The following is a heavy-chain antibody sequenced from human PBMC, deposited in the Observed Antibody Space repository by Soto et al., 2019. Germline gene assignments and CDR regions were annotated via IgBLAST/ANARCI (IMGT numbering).Heavy chain of an antibody. D-gene: IGHD6-6*01. V-gene: IGHV1-2*02. CDR1: GYTFTDYS. Sequence: ASVKVSCKASGYTFTDYSLNWGRQAPGQGLECMGWINPNNGDTNYAQKFQGRVTMTRDTSISTAYMEVSRLRSDDTAVYYCARSVSFITPRPDYWGQGTLVTVSS. CDR3: ARSVSFITPRPDY. CDR2: INPNNGDT. J-gene: IGHJ4*02.